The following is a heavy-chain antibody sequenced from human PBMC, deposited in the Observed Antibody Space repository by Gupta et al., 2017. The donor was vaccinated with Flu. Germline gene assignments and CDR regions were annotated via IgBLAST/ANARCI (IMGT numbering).Heavy chain of an antibody. Sequence: SICLLPRAPVLLLLLLSSISGRGSAIYAAASGLCRFTITKDNAKVSLYLQMNSLRAEDTAVYYCASSLRQPRVEYYYGMDVWGQGTAVTVSS. J-gene: IGHJ6*02. CDR3: ASSLRQPRVEYYYGMDV. CDR1: S. D-gene: IGHD2-15*01. CDR2: ISGRGSAI. V-gene: IGHV3-11*01.